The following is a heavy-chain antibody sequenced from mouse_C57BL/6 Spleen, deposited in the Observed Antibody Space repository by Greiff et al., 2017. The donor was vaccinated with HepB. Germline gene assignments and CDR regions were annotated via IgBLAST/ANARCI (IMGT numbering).Heavy chain of an antibody. J-gene: IGHJ1*03. V-gene: IGHV14-1*01. CDR1: GFNFTDYY. CDR2: INPEDGDT. Sequence: EVQLQQSGAVLVKPGASVKMSCTASGFNFTDYYMHWVKQRPEQGLEWIGVINPEDGDTNYAPKFQGKATMTADTSSTTAYLQLSSLTSEDTAVYYCARRREEGDFDDWGTGTTVTVSS. CDR3: ARRREEGDFDD.